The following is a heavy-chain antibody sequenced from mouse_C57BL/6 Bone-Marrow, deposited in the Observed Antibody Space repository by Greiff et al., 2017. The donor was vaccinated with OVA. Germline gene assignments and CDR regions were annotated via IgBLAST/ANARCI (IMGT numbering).Heavy chain of an antibody. CDR1: GYTFTSYG. Sequence: VQLQQSGAELARPGASVKLSCKASGYTFTSYGISWVKQRTGQGLEWIGEIYPRSGNTYYNEKFKGKATLTADKSSSTAYMELRILTSEDSAVYFCARGAIYYGYDVGFAYCGQGTLVTVSA. CDR3: ARGAIYYGYDVGFAY. CDR2: IYPRSGNT. D-gene: IGHD2-2*01. V-gene: IGHV1-81*01. J-gene: IGHJ3*01.